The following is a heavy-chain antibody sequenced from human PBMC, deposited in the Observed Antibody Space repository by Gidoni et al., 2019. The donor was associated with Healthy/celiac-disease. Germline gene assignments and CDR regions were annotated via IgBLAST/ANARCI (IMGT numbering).Heavy chain of an antibody. CDR2: INTNTGTP. Sequence: QVQLGQAGSEWKKPGAAGKGACKASGDTCTSYAMNWVRQAPGKGLEWMGWINTNTGTPTYAQGFTGRFVFSLDTSVSTAYLQLSSLKAEDTAVYYCARDPPRGDNGGGAYWGQGTLVTVSS. D-gene: IGHD2-21*01. V-gene: IGHV7-4-1*02. J-gene: IGHJ4*02. CDR1: GDTCTSYA. CDR3: ARDPPRGDNGGGAY.